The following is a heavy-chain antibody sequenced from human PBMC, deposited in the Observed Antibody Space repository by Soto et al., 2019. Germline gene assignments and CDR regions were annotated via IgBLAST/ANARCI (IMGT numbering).Heavy chain of an antibody. CDR1: GFTVSTYG. J-gene: IGHJ4*02. V-gene: IGHV3-30*03. CDR2: ISRDGGTK. D-gene: IGHD2-8*02. CDR3: TGEVASGY. Sequence: QVQLVESGGGVVQPGRSLRLSCAVSGFTVSTYGMHWVRQAPGKGLEWVAVISRDGGTKYYADSVKGRFTISRDNSRNTLFLEMNSLIGEDMAVYYCTGEVASGYWGQGTLVTVSS.